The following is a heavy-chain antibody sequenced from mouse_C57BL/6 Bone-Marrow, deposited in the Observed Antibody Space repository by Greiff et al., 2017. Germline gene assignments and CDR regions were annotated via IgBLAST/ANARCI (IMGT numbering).Heavy chain of an antibody. CDR1: GFSLSTFGMG. D-gene: IGHD1-1*01. CDR2: IWWDDDK. V-gene: IGHV8-8*01. CDR3: ARIEHYYGSSYVYWYFDV. Sequence: ESGPGILQPSQTLSLTCSFSGFSLSTFGMGVGWIRQPSGKGLEWLAHIWWDDDKYYNPALKSRLTISKDTSKNQVFLKIANVDTADTTTYYCARIEHYYGSSYVYWYFDVWGTGTTVTVSS. J-gene: IGHJ1*03.